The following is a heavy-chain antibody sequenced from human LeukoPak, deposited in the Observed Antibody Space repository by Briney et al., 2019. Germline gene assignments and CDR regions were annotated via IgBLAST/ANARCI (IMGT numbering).Heavy chain of an antibody. J-gene: IGHJ5*02. V-gene: IGHV4-34*01. CDR2: INHSGST. D-gene: IGHD3-16*02. CDR1: GGSFSGYY. CDR3: ARRRTAPDYDYVWGSYRRRYNWFDP. Sequence: SETLSLTCAVYGGSFSGYYWSWIRQPPGKGLEWIGEINHSGSTNYNPSLKSRVTISVDTSKNQFSLKLSSVTAADTAVYYCARRRTAPDYDYVWGSYRRRYNWFDPWGQGTLVTVSS.